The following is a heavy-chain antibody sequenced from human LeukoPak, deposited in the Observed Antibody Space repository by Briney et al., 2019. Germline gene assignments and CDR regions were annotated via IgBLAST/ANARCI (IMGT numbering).Heavy chain of an antibody. Sequence: PGRSLRLSCTASGFTFGDYAMSWFRQAPGKGLEWVGFIRSKAYGGTTEYAASVKGRFTISRDDSKSIAYLQMNSLKTEDTAVYYCTRGGQRWLQLSYFDYWGQGTLVTVSS. CDR1: GFTFGDYA. D-gene: IGHD5-24*01. V-gene: IGHV3-49*03. J-gene: IGHJ4*02. CDR2: IRSKAYGGTT. CDR3: TRGGQRWLQLSYFDY.